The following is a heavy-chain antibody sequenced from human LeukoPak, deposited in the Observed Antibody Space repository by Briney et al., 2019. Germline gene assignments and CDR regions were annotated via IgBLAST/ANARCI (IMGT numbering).Heavy chain of an antibody. CDR2: VWFGESSQ. CDR3: AKGGRDTSKYYFDY. Sequence: PGGSLRLSCAASGFSFSNSGMHWVRQAPGKGLEWVAAVWFGESSQSYPDSVKGRLTISRDNSKNTVWLEMNSLRVDDTAVYYCAKGGRDTSKYYFDYWGQGTQVTVSS. D-gene: IGHD1-26*01. V-gene: IGHV3-30*02. J-gene: IGHJ4*02. CDR1: GFSFSNSG.